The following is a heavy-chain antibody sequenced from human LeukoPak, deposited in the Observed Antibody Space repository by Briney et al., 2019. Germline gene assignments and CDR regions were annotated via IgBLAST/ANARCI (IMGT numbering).Heavy chain of an antibody. CDR2: IRFDGSIK. CDR1: GFILSNYG. V-gene: IGHV3-30*02. D-gene: IGHD6-19*01. Sequence: GGSLRLSCAASGFILSNYGVPWVPQAPGTGLRWGTFIRFDGSIKYYADSGQGRFTISRDNSKNTLYLQMNSLRAEDTAVYYCTKDPQPGGSGWYFDYWGQGTLVSVSS. CDR3: TKDPQPGGSGWYFDY. J-gene: IGHJ4*02.